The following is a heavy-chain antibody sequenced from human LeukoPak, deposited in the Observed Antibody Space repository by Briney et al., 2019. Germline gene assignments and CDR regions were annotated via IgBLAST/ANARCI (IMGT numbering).Heavy chain of an antibody. V-gene: IGHV1-69*01. J-gene: IGHJ4*02. CDR2: IIPIFGTA. CDR3: AREYYGSGSYDY. CDR1: GGTFSSYA. D-gene: IGHD3-10*01. Sequence: SVKVSSKASGGTFSSYAISWVRQAPGQGLEWMGGIIPIFGTANYAQKFQGRVTITADESTSTAYMELSSLRSEDTAVYYCAREYYGSGSYDYWGQGTLVTVSS.